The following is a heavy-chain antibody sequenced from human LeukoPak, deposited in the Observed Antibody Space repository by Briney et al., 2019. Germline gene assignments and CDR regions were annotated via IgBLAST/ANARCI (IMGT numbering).Heavy chain of an antibody. D-gene: IGHD2/OR15-2a*01. V-gene: IGHV4-4*02. CDR3: ARGRGIWGRWFDP. J-gene: IGHJ5*02. CDR1: GGSISSSNW. Sequence: SSETLSLTCAVSGGSISSSNWWSWVRQPPGKGLEWIGEIYHSGSTDYNPSLKSRVTISVDTSKNQFSLKLSSVTAADTAVYYCARGRGIWGRWFDPWGQGTLVTVSS. CDR2: IYHSGST.